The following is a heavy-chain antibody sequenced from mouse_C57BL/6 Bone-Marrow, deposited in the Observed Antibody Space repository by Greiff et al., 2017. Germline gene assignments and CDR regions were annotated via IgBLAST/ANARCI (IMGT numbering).Heavy chain of an antibody. CDR2: IYPRSGNT. V-gene: IGHV1-81*01. CDR3: ASPYGSSQPH. D-gene: IGHD1-1*01. J-gene: IGHJ4*01. CDR1: GYTFTSYG. Sequence: VHLVESGAELARPGASVKLSCKASGYTFTSYGISWVKQRTGQGLEWIGEIYPRSGNTYYNEKFKGKATLTADKSSSTAYMELRSLASEDSAVYFCASPYGSSQPHWGQGTSVTVSS.